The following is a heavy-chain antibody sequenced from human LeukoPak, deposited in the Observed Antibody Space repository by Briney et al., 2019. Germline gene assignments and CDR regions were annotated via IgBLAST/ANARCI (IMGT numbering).Heavy chain of an antibody. V-gene: IGHV1-8*01. CDR2: MNPNSGNA. CDR1: GYTFTSYD. D-gene: IGHD3-10*01. Sequence: ASVHVSCKASGYTFTSYDISWVRQATGQGLEWMGWMNPNSGNAGYAQRFQGRVTMTRNNSISTAYMELTSLRSEDTAVYYCGRPLQRGSWTQRALDYWGQGTLVTVSS. J-gene: IGHJ4*02. CDR3: GRPLQRGSWTQRALDY.